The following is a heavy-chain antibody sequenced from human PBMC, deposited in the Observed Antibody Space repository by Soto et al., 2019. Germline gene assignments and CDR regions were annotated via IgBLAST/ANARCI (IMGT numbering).Heavy chain of an antibody. CDR3: TREAIVVIPAAQPSHFDS. V-gene: IGHV1-18*01. Sequence: QVQLVQSGAEVKKPGASVKVSCKGLGYNFIKYGINWVRQAPGQGFEWMGWISPYSGYTHSAQKFQGRLTLTTDTAATTTYMELRSMRSDDTALYYCTREAIVVIPAAQPSHFDSWGQGTLVAVS. CDR1: GYNFIKYG. CDR2: ISPYSGYT. J-gene: IGHJ4*02. D-gene: IGHD2-2*01.